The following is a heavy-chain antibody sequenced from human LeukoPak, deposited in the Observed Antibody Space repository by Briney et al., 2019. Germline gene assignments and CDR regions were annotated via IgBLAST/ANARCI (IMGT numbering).Heavy chain of an antibody. Sequence: SETLSLTCTVSGGSISSGSYYWSWIRQPAGKGLEGIGRIYSSGSTNYNPSLKSRVTISVDKSKNQYSLKQSSVTAADTAVYYCAREGGIVVAGTWGRNSDYMDVWGKGTTVTVSS. D-gene: IGHD6-19*01. CDR3: AREGGIVVAGTWGRNSDYMDV. CDR1: GGSISSGSYY. CDR2: IYSSGST. V-gene: IGHV4-61*02. J-gene: IGHJ6*03.